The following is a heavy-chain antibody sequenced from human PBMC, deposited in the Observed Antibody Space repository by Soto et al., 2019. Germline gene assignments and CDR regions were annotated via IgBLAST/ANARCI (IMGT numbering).Heavy chain of an antibody. CDR3: ARKILGSTTRPNYWYFDL. D-gene: IGHD7-27*01. CDR1: GFTFINYA. J-gene: IGHJ2*01. CDR2: ISGGGDAA. V-gene: IGHV3-23*01. Sequence: EVQVLESGGGLVQPGGSLRLSCAGSGFTFINYAMNWVRQAPGKGLEWVSSISGGGDAAFFPDSVRGRFTISRDNSKNTVTLHMNCLGVDDTAVYYWARKILGSTTRPNYWYFDLWGRGTLVTVSS.